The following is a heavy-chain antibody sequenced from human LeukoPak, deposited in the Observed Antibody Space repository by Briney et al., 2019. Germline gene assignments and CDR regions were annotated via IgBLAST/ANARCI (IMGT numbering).Heavy chain of an antibody. J-gene: IGHJ4*02. CDR3: ERCPDSYGSGSYYRNFDY. D-gene: IGHD3-10*01. CDR2: NYPGGSDC. CDR1: CYSTTSYW. Sequence: KISSNGSCYSTTSYWLCLLRQIAKKLLEMIGINYPGGSDCRYSSSFQRQVNISADKSISTAYLQWSSLNASDTAMYYCERCPDSYGSGSYYRNFDYWGQGTLVTVSS. V-gene: IGHV5-51*01.